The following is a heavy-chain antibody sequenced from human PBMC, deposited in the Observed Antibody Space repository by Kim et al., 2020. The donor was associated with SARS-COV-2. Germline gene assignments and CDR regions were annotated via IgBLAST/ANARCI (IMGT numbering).Heavy chain of an antibody. CDR2: IFHNGDT. D-gene: IGHD6-19*01. CDR3: ARAFSVAVAGTYSYVMAV. V-gene: IGHV4-4*02. CDR1: GGSITSINR. Sequence: SETLSLTCAVSGGSITSINRWNWVRQPPGKGLEWIGEIFHNGDTNYNPSLKSRVTMSVDKSNNEFSLRLDSVTAADTAVYFCARAFSVAVAGTYSYVMAVWGPGTTVTVSS. J-gene: IGHJ6*02.